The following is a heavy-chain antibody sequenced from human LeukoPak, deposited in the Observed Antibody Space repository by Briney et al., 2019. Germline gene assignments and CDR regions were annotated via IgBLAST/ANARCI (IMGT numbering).Heavy chain of an antibody. D-gene: IGHD6-19*01. Sequence: ASVKVSCKVSGYTLTELSMHWVRQAPGKGLEWMGGFDPEDGETIYAQKFQGRVTMTEDTSTDTAYMELSSLGSEDTAVYYCATDSMYSSGWYAIDYWGQGTLVTVSS. CDR1: GYTLTELS. V-gene: IGHV1-24*01. J-gene: IGHJ4*02. CDR3: ATDSMYSSGWYAIDY. CDR2: FDPEDGET.